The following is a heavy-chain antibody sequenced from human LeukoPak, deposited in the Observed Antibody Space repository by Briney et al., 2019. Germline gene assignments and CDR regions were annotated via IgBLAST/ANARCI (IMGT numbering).Heavy chain of an antibody. D-gene: IGHD6-13*01. Sequence: SETLSLTCTVSGGSISSGSYYWSWIRQPAGKGLEWIGRIYTSGSTNYNPSLKSRVTISVDTSKNQFSLKMTSVTAADTAVYYCARIAAAGTGFDYRGQGTLVTVSS. V-gene: IGHV4-61*02. J-gene: IGHJ4*02. CDR2: IYTSGST. CDR1: GGSISSGSYY. CDR3: ARIAAAGTGFDY.